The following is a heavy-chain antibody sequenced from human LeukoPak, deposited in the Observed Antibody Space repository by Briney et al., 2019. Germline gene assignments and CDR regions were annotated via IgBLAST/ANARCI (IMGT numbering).Heavy chain of an antibody. CDR1: GDTISSSSNW. J-gene: IGHJ4*02. CDR3: ASRRFYESTGYYDY. V-gene: IGHV4-4*02. CDR2: VYHTGST. Sequence: PSETLSLTCAVSGDTISSSSNWWSWVRQPPGKGLKWIGEVYHTGSTNYNSSLKSRVTISVDKSKNQFSLKLSSVTAADTAVYYCASRRFYESTGYYDYWGQGTLVTVSS. D-gene: IGHD3-22*01.